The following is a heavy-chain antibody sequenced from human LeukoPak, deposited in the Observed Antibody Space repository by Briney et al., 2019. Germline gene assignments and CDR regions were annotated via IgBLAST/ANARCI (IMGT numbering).Heavy chain of an antibody. D-gene: IGHD3-16*01. J-gene: IGHJ4*02. CDR3: ARARSLGGFGY. CDR2: ISSSSSTI. CDR1: GFTFSSYS. Sequence: GGSLRLSCAASGFTFSSYSTNWVRQAPGKGLEWVSYISSSSSTIYYADSVKGRFTISRDNAKNSLYLQMNSLRAEDTAVYYCARARSLGGFGYWGQGTLVTVSS. V-gene: IGHV3-48*01.